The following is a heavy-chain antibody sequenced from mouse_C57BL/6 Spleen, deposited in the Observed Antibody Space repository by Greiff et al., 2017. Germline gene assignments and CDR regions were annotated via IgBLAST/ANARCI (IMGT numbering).Heavy chain of an antibody. CDR2: INPANGGT. CDR3: AQNCDFYAMDY. Sequence: SVAELVRPGASVKLSCTASGFNIKNTNMHWVKQRHEQGLEWIGRINPANGGTKYDPKFKGKATITADTSSNTAYLQLSSLTSDDTAIYYCAQNCDFYAMDYWGQGTSVTVSS. J-gene: IGHJ4*01. CDR1: GFNIKNTN. D-gene: IGHD4-1*01. V-gene: IGHV14-3*01.